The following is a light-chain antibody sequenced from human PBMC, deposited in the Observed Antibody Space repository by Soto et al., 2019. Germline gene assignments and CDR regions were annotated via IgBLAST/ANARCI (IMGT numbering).Light chain of an antibody. V-gene: IGKV3-20*01. Sequence: EIVLTQSPGTLSLSPGGGATLSCRASQSVNSKYLAWYQHKPGQAPRLLIYGASTRATGIPDRFSGSGSGTDFTLPISRLEPEDFAVDYCQQFGSSPAEYTFGQGTKLEIK. CDR2: GAS. J-gene: IGKJ2*01. CDR1: QSVNSKY. CDR3: QQFGSSPAEYT.